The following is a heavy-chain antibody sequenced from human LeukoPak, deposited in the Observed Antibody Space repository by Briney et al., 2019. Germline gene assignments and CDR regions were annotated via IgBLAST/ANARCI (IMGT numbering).Heavy chain of an antibody. J-gene: IGHJ3*02. D-gene: IGHD2-2*01. CDR3: ARQRTSDAFGI. CDR1: GYSISSGYY. CDR2: IYHSGST. V-gene: IGHV4-38-2*01. Sequence: SETLSLTCAVSGYSISSGYYWGWIRQPPGKGLEWIGSIYHSGSTYYNPSLKSRVTISVDTSKNQFSLKLSSVTAADTVVYYCARQRTSDAFGIRGQGTMVTVSS.